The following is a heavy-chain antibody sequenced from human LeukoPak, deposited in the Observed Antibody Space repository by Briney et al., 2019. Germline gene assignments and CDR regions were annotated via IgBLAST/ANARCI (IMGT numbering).Heavy chain of an antibody. CDR1: GFTVSGNY. Sequence: GGSLRLSCAASGFTVSGNYMNWVRQPPGKGLEWVSVIYSGGSTYYADSVKGRFTIYRDNSKNTLYLQMNSLSAEDTAVYYCARDPGGNQNGLDIWGQGTVVIVSS. D-gene: IGHD2-8*01. J-gene: IGHJ3*02. CDR2: IYSGGST. CDR3: ARDPGGNQNGLDI. V-gene: IGHV3-66*01.